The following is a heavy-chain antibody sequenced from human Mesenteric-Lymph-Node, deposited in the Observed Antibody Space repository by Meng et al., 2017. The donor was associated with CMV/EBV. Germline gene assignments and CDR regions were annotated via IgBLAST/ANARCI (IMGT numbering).Heavy chain of an antibody. CDR1: GDSVSSNSAA. V-gene: IGHV6-1*01. CDR2: TYYRSKWYN. D-gene: IGHD3-16*01. CDR3: ARELLGGGTYYYYGMDV. Sequence: SCAISGDSVSSNSAAWNWSRQSPSRGLEWLGRTYYRSKWYNDYAVSVKSRITINPDTSKNQFSLQLNSVTPEDTAVYYCARELLGGGTYYYYGMDVWGQGTTVTVSS. J-gene: IGHJ6*02.